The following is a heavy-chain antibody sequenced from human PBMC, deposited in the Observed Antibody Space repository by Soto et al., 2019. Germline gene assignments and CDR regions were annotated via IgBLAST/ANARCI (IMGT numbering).Heavy chain of an antibody. J-gene: IGHJ3*02. V-gene: IGHV3-48*01. Sequence: EVQLVESGGGLVQPGGSLRLSCAGSGFTFSTYSINWVRQAPGRGLEWVSYINSRSSNKYYADSVKGRFTISRDNAKNSLYLQMNSLRAEDTALYYCAKKDGTDGYYDAFDIWGRGTMVTVSS. CDR1: GFTFSTYS. CDR2: INSRSSNK. D-gene: IGHD3-22*01. CDR3: AKKDGTDGYYDAFDI.